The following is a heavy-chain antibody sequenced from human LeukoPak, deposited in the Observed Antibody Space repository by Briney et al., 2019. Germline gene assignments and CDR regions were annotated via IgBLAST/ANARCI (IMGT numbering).Heavy chain of an antibody. Sequence: GASVKVSCKASGYTFTSYGISWVRQAPGQGLEWMGWISAYNGNTNYAQKLQGRVTMTTDTSTSTAYMELRSLRSDDTAVYYCARKSKAFTMVRGKKTNYYGMDAWGQGTTVT. CDR3: ARKSKAFTMVRGKKTNYYGMDA. D-gene: IGHD3-10*01. CDR1: GYTFTSYG. J-gene: IGHJ6*02. CDR2: ISAYNGNT. V-gene: IGHV1-18*01.